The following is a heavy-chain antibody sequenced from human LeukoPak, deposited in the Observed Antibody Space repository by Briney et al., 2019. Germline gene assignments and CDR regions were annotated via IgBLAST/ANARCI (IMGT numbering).Heavy chain of an antibody. V-gene: IGHV4-61*02. D-gene: IGHD6-19*01. CDR3: AREGNGWYYFNC. CDR1: GGSISSGSYY. J-gene: IGHJ4*02. Sequence: SETLSLTCTVSGGSISSGSYYWSWIRQPAGRGLEWIGRIYTSGSTNYKPSLKSRVTISVDTSKNQVSLKLSSVTAADTAVYYCAREGNGWYYFNCWGQGTLVTVSS. CDR2: IYTSGST.